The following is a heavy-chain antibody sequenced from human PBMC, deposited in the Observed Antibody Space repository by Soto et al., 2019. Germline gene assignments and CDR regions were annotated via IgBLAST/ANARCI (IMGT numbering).Heavy chain of an antibody. V-gene: IGHV3-30-3*01. Sequence: QVQLVESGGGVVQPGRSLRLSCAASGFTFSTYAMHWVRQAPGKGLGWVAVISYDGTNKYYADSVKGRFTISRDNSKNTLYLQMNSLRAEETAVYYCARDGGSYWGQGTPVIVSS. CDR3: ARDGGSY. D-gene: IGHD3-16*01. CDR1: GFTFSTYA. J-gene: IGHJ1*01. CDR2: ISYDGTNK.